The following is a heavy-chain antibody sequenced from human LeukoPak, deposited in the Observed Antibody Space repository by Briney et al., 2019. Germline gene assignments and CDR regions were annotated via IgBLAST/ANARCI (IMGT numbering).Heavy chain of an antibody. Sequence: PGGSLRLSCAASGFTFSNYEMNWVRQAPGKGLEWVSYISSASSAIYYADSVKGRFTISRDNAKKSLSLQMNSLRAEDTAVYYCARGGRVGSSWYYYYYGMDVWGQGTTVTVSS. J-gene: IGHJ6*02. CDR3: ARGGRVGSSWYYYYYGMDV. D-gene: IGHD6-13*01. CDR1: GFTFSNYE. CDR2: ISSASSAI. V-gene: IGHV3-48*03.